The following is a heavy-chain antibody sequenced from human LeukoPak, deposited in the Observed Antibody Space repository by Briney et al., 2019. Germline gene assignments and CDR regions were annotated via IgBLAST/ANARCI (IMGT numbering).Heavy chain of an antibody. CDR1: GFPFNTYS. D-gene: IGHD3-10*01. J-gene: IGHJ3*01. CDR3: ARDWLSAFDV. V-gene: IGHV3-48*02. CDR2: IGTHSSNT. Sequence: GGSLRLFCATSGFPFNTYSLNWVRQAPGKGLEWVSYIGTHSSNTFYADSVKGRFTISRDNAKNSLYLQLNSLRDEDTAVYYCARDWLSAFDVWGQGTMVTVSS.